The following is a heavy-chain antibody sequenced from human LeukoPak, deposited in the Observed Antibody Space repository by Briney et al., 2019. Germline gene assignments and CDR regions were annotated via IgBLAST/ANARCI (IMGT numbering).Heavy chain of an antibody. CDR2: LYYSGST. D-gene: IGHD3-10*01. Sequence: SETLSLTCTVSGGSIGGYFWTWIRQPPGKGLEWIGYLYYSGSTNSNPSLKSQVTMSVDTSKNQFSLKLRSVTAADTAVYYCARGGSGISNAFDIWGQGTMVTVSS. V-gene: IGHV4-59*01. CDR1: GGSIGGYF. CDR3: ARGGSGISNAFDI. J-gene: IGHJ3*02.